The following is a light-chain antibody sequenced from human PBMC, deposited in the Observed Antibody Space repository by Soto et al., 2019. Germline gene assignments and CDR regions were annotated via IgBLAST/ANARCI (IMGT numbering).Light chain of an antibody. Sequence: QSALTQPASVSGTPGQSITISCTGTTSDVGGYHYVSWFQQYPGKAPKLIMYDVSSRPSGISNRFSGSKSGITGSLAISGLQAEDAADYYCSSPTNNRTLVFGTGTKLTVL. CDR2: DVS. J-gene: IGLJ1*01. CDR1: TSDVGGYHY. V-gene: IGLV2-14*01. CDR3: SSPTNNRTLV.